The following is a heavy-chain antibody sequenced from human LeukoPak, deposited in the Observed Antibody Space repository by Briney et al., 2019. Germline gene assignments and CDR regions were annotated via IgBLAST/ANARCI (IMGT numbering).Heavy chain of an antibody. CDR2: IYYSGAA. CDR1: GGSISTYY. V-gene: IGHV4-59*01. Sequence: SETLSLTCTVSGGSISTYYWNWIRQPPGKGLEWIGYIYYSGAANYNPSLKSRVTISVDTSKNQFSLKLSSVTAADTAVYYCARGVYIAAAQYGFWGQGTLVTVSS. CDR3: ARGVYIAAAQYGF. D-gene: IGHD6-13*01. J-gene: IGHJ4*02.